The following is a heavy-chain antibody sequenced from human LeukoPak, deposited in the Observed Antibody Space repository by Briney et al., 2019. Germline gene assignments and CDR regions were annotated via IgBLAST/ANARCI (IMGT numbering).Heavy chain of an antibody. CDR3: ARSRRRFMVRGAPRHYYMDV. J-gene: IGHJ6*03. CDR2: INPSGGST. D-gene: IGHD3-10*01. CDR1: GYTFTSYY. V-gene: IGHV1-46*01. Sequence: ASVKVSCKASGYTFTSYYMHWVRQAPGQGLEWMGIINPSGGSTSYAQKFQGRVTMTMDMSTSTVYMELSSLRSEDTAVYYCARSRRRFMVRGAPRHYYMDVWGKGTTVTISS.